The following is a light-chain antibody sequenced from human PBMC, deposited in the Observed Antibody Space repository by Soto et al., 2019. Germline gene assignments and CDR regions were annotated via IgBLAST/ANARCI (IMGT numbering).Light chain of an antibody. J-gene: IGLJ1*01. CDR3: AAWDDSVNGLYV. V-gene: IGLV2-14*01. Sequence: QSALTQPASVSGSPGQSITISCTGTSSDVGGYNYVSWYQQHPGKAPKLMIYDVSNRPSGVSNRFSGSKSGNTASLTISGLQAEDEADYYCAAWDDSVNGLYVFGTGTKVTVL. CDR1: SSDVGGYNY. CDR2: DVS.